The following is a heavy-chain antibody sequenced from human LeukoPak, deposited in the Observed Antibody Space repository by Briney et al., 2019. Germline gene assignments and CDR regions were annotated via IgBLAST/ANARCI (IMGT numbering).Heavy chain of an antibody. D-gene: IGHD2-8*01. J-gene: IGHJ5*02. Sequence: GRSLRLSCAASGFTFSSYGMHWVRQAPGKGLEWVAVISYDGSNKYYADSVKGRFTISRENSKNTLYLQMNSLRAEDTAVYYCAKDPGGCTNGVCSGEGLFDPWGQGTLVTVSS. V-gene: IGHV3-30*18. CDR2: ISYDGSNK. CDR1: GFTFSSYG. CDR3: AKDPGGCTNGVCSGEGLFDP.